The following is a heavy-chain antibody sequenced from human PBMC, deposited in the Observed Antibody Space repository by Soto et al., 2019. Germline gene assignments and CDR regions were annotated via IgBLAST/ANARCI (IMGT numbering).Heavy chain of an antibody. V-gene: IGHV1-2*02. Sequence: QLHLVQSGAVVKKPGASVTVSCSASGYPVTAYYMHWVRQAPGRGLEWMGGINPATGAAKYTQTFPGRVTMTRATSTSTVFMELGGLASGDQAVFFWARGGGVGVAGSAAFDMWGQGTLVTVSS. CDR2: INPATGAA. CDR3: ARGGGVGVAGSAAFDM. D-gene: IGHD3-3*01. CDR1: GYPVTAYY. J-gene: IGHJ3*02.